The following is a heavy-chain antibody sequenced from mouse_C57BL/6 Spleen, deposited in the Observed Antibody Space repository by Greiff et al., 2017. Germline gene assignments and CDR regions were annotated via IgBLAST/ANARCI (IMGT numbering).Heavy chain of an antibody. Sequence: EVKLQESGGGLVKPGGSLKLSCAASGFTFSSYAMSWVRQTPEKRLEWVATISDGGSYTYYPDNVKGRFTISRDNAKNNLYLQMSHLKSEDTAMYYCARVEGVAYWGQGTLVTVSA. CDR2: ISDGGSYT. J-gene: IGHJ3*01. V-gene: IGHV5-4*03. CDR3: ARVEGVAY. CDR1: GFTFSSYA.